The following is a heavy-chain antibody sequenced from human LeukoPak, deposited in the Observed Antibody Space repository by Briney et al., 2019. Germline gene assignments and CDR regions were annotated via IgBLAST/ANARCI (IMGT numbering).Heavy chain of an antibody. CDR2: ISGSGGSP. CDR3: AKATYSSGWPTTFDY. Sequence: GGSLRLSCVASGFTFSNYAMSWVRQAPGKGLEWVSAISGSGGSPYYADSVKGRFTISRDNSKNTLFLQMNSLRAEDTAVYYCAKATYSSGWPTTFDYWGQGTLVTVSS. J-gene: IGHJ4*02. V-gene: IGHV3-23*01. D-gene: IGHD6-19*01. CDR1: GFTFSNYA.